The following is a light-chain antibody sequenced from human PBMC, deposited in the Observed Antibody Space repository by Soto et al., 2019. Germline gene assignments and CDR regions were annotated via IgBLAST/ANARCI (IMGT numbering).Light chain of an antibody. CDR3: QQYGSSQT. CDR2: GAS. Sequence: EIVLAQSPGPVSLSVGERSTLSCRASQSVSSSYLAWYQQKPGQAPRLLIYGASSRATGIPDRFSGSGSGTDFTLTISRLEPEDFAVYYCQQYGSSQTFGQGTKVDI. J-gene: IGKJ1*01. V-gene: IGKV3-20*01. CDR1: QSVSSSY.